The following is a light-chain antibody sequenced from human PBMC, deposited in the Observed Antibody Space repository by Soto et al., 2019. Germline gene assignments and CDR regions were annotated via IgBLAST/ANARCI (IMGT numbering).Light chain of an antibody. V-gene: IGKV3-15*01. CDR3: QQYYDWPIT. Sequence: EIVLTQSPATLSVTPGERPTLSCRASQSISSLLAWYQQKPGQAPRLLIYGASTRATGIPARFSGSGSGTDFTLTISSLQSEDFAVYYCQQYYDWPITFGQGTRLEI. CDR2: GAS. J-gene: IGKJ5*01. CDR1: QSISSL.